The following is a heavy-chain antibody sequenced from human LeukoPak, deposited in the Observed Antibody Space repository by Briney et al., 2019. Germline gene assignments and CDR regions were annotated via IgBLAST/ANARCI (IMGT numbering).Heavy chain of an antibody. V-gene: IGHV1-18*01. CDR3: ARIYFGSGSFAFDI. CDR2: TSAYTGNT. D-gene: IGHD3-10*01. CDR1: GYSFTSSG. J-gene: IGHJ3*02. Sequence: ASVKVSCKASGYSFTSSGFTWERHAPGQGLEWMGWTSAYTGNTNYAQKLQGRVTMTTVTSTTTAYMELRSLISDDTAVYYCARIYFGSGSFAFDIWGQGTMVTVSS.